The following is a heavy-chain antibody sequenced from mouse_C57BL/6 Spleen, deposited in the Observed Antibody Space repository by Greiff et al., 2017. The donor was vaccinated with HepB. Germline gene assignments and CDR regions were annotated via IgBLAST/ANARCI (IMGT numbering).Heavy chain of an antibody. CDR1: GYTFTSYW. CDR2: IDPSDSYT. Sequence: QVQLQQPGAELVRPGTSVKLSCKASGYTFTSYWMHWVKQRPGQGLEWIGVIDPSDSYTNYNQKFKGKATLTVDTSSSTAYMQLSSLTSEDSAVYYCSTAQATRNNFDYWGQGTTLTVSS. D-gene: IGHD3-2*02. CDR3: STAQATRNNFDY. J-gene: IGHJ2*01. V-gene: IGHV1-59*01.